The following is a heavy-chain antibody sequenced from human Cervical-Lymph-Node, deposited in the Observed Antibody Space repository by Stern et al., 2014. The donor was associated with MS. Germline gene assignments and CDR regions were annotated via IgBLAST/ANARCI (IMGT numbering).Heavy chain of an antibody. J-gene: IGHJ6*02. V-gene: IGHV4-59*08. CDR1: GGSISSYY. CDR3: ARSFDSSGYYYYGMDV. Sequence: QVQLVQSGPGLVKPSETLSLTCTVSGGSISSYYWSWIRQPPGKGLEWIGYIYFSGSTAYNSSLKSRVTISLDTSKNQFSLNLNSGTAADTAVYYCARSFDSSGYYYYGMDVWGQGTTVTVSS. CDR2: IYFSGST. D-gene: IGHD6-25*01.